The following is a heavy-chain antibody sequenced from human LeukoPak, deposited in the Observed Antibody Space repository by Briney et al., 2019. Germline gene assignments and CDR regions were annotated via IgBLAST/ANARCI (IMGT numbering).Heavy chain of an antibody. CDR3: AREDYDSSGYRTFFDY. CDR2: ISSSSSTI. Sequence: GGSLRLSCAASGFTFSSYSMNWVRQAPGKGLEWVSYISSSSSTIYYADSVKGRFTISRDNAKNSLYLQMNSLRAEDTAVYYCAREDYDSSGYRTFFDYWGQGTLVTVSS. D-gene: IGHD3-22*01. J-gene: IGHJ4*02. V-gene: IGHV3-48*01. CDR1: GFTFSSYS.